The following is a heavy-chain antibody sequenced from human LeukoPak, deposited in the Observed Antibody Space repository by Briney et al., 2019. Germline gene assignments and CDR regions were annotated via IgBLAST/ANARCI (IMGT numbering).Heavy chain of an antibody. CDR2: ISAYNGNT. Sequence: ASVKVSCKASGYTFTSYVISWVRQAPGQGLEWMGWISAYNGNTNYAQKLQGRVTMTTDTSTSTAYMELRSLRSDDTAVYYCARGLEYSSSWFASKYNWFDPWGQGTLVTVSS. V-gene: IGHV1-18*01. CDR3: ARGLEYSSSWFASKYNWFDP. D-gene: IGHD6-13*01. CDR1: GYTFTSYV. J-gene: IGHJ5*02.